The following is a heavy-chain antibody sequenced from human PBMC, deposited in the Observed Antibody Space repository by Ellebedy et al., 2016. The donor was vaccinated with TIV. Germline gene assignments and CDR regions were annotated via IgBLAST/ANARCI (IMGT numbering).Heavy chain of an antibody. CDR2: INAYNGHT. D-gene: IGHD3-22*01. J-gene: IGHJ4*02. V-gene: IGHV1-18*01. Sequence: AASVKVSCKASGYTFTSSGITWVRQAPGQGFEWVGWINAYNGHTNSAKKLQDRVTMTTNTSTGTVYMELRSLKSEDTAVYYCARLADSSGYSAIVEYWGQGTLVTVSS. CDR1: GYTFTSSG. CDR3: ARLADSSGYSAIVEY.